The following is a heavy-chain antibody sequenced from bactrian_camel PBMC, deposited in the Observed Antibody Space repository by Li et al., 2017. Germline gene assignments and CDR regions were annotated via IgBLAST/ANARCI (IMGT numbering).Heavy chain of an antibody. D-gene: IGHD6*01. J-gene: IGHJ6*01. CDR2: IVKGGVST. CDR3: AADVESLYGCPSDAAGDYGS. V-gene: IGHV3-3*01. Sequence: HVQLVESGGGSVQAGGPLRLSCRVSSPTIMRATMAWFRQAPGKEREGVAVIVKGGVSTYYADSVKGRFTISLDNAANTLFLQMNSLKPDDTAMYYCAADVESLYGCPSDAAGDYGSWGQGTQVTVS. CDR1: SPTIMRAT.